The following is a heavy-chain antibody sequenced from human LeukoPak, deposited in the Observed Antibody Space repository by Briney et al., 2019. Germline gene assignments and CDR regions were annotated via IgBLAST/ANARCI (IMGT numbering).Heavy chain of an antibody. CDR3: ARGVTAAMTAFDI. CDR2: ISSSSSYI. CDR1: GFTFSSYS. Sequence: GGSLRLSCAASGFTFSSYSMNWVRQASGKGLEWVSSISSSSSYIYYADSVKGRFTISRDNAKNSLYLQMNSLRAEDTAVYYCARGVTAAMTAFDIWGQGTMVTVSS. V-gene: IGHV3-21*01. D-gene: IGHD2-2*01. J-gene: IGHJ3*02.